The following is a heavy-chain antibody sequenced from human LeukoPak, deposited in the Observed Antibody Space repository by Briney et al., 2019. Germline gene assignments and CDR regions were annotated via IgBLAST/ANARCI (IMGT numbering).Heavy chain of an antibody. Sequence: PGGSLRLSCAVSGFSVSSYGMSWVRQAPGGGMEWISAINVNGDTKYYADSVRGRFIISRDNSENTLYLQMNSLRTEDSDVYYWAQGYSIGWFPNWGQGSLVSVSS. D-gene: IGHD5-12*01. CDR2: INVNGDTK. CDR3: AQGYSIGWFPN. V-gene: IGHV3-23*01. CDR1: GFSVSSYG. J-gene: IGHJ4*02.